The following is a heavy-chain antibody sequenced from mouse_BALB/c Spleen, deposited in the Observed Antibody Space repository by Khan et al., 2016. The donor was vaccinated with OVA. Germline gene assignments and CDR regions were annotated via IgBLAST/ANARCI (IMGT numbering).Heavy chain of an antibody. CDR2: INTYSGGS. J-gene: IGHJ3*01. CDR3: THHGYAAWFNY. V-gene: IGHV1-31*01. Sequence: VQLVQSGPELMKPGASVKISCKASGYSFTSYYIHWMIQSHGNSLKWMGYINTYSGGSTYNQNFKDRVTFTVDTSSSTAYLHVINLNAEATADYDATHHGYAAWFNYWGQGTMVTVSA. CDR1: GYSFTSYY. D-gene: IGHD1-2*01.